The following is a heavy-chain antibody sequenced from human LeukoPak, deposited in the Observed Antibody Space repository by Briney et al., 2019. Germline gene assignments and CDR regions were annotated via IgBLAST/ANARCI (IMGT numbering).Heavy chain of an antibody. D-gene: IGHD6-19*01. Sequence: SETLSLTCNVSGGSINSRSYYWGWISQSPGKGLEWIGSIYYSGSTYYNPSLKSRVTMSVDTSKNQFSLKLSSVTAADTAVYYCARQISSGWYGDYFDYWGQGTLVTVSS. V-gene: IGHV4-39*01. CDR1: GGSINSRSYY. J-gene: IGHJ4*02. CDR3: ARQISSGWYGDYFDY. CDR2: IYYSGST.